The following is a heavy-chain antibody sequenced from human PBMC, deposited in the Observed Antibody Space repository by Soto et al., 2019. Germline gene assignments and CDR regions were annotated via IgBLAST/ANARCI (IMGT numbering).Heavy chain of an antibody. CDR1: GGTFSSYA. CDR3: ARSQGSTTSLEIYYYYYYGMDV. CDR2: IIPISDTT. J-gene: IGHJ6*02. V-gene: IGHV1-69*01. Sequence: QVQLVQSGAEVKKPGSSVKVSCKASGGTFSSYAISWVRQAPGQGLEWMGGIIPISDTTNYAQKFQGRVTITAVESTSTAYTELSSLRSDETAVYYYARSQGSTTSLEIYYYYYYGMDVWGQGTTVTVSS. D-gene: IGHD2-2*01.